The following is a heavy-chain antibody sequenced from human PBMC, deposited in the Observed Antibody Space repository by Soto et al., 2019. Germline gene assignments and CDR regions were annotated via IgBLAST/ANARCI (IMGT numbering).Heavy chain of an antibody. D-gene: IGHD3-22*01. Sequence: SVKVSCKASGGTFSSYAISWVRQAPGQGLEWMGGIIPIFGTANYAQKFQGRVTITADESTSTAYMGLSSLRSEDTAVYYCARVEGTTMIDGPNWFDPWGQGTLVTVSS. CDR3: ARVEGTTMIDGPNWFDP. V-gene: IGHV1-69*13. J-gene: IGHJ5*02. CDR1: GGTFSSYA. CDR2: IIPIFGTA.